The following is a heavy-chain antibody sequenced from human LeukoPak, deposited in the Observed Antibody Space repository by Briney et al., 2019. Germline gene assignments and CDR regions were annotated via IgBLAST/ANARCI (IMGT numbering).Heavy chain of an antibody. D-gene: IGHD5-18*01. V-gene: IGHV4-59*01. Sequence: SETLSLTCTVSGGSISSYYWSWIRQPPGKGLEWIGYIYYSGSTNYNPSLKSRVTISVDTSKYQFSLKLSSVTAADTAVYYCARAGTAMVSYDYWGQGTLVTVSS. CDR1: GGSISSYY. CDR3: ARAGTAMVSYDY. CDR2: IYYSGST. J-gene: IGHJ4*02.